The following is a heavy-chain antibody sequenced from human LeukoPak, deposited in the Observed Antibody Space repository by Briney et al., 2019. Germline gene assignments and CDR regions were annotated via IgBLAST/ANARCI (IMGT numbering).Heavy chain of an antibody. D-gene: IGHD3-10*01. V-gene: IGHV4-59*12. CDR1: GGSISSYY. Sequence: SETLSLTCTVSGGSISSYYWSWIRQPPGKGLEWIGYIYYSGSTNYNPSLQSRVTISVDTSKNQFSLKLSSVTAADTAVYYCARWIYGSGSYAFDIWGQGTMVTVSS. CDR2: IYYSGST. J-gene: IGHJ3*02. CDR3: ARWIYGSGSYAFDI.